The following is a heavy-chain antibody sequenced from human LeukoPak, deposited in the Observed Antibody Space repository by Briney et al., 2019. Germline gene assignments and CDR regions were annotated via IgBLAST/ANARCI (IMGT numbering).Heavy chain of an antibody. J-gene: IGHJ4*02. V-gene: IGHV3-30*04. Sequence: PGGSLRLSCVVSELNFKTHAMPWVRQAPGKGLEWVAGLSFDASGRNYADSVKGRFTISRDNSKNTLYLQMHSLSPEDTAVYFCARDLQEISSFYFDYWGQGSLVTVSS. CDR3: ARDLQEISSFYFDY. CDR1: ELNFKTHA. CDR2: LSFDASGR. D-gene: IGHD3-16*02.